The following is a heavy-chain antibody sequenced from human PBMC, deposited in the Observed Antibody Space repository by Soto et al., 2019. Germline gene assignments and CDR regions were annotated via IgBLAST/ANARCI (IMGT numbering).Heavy chain of an antibody. CDR3: ARATNYDFRAFDI. Sequence: PGGSLRLSCAASGFTFSSYSMNWVGQAPGKGLEWVSSISSSSSYIYYADSVKGRFTISRDNAKNSLYLQMNSLRAEDTAVYYCARATNYDFRAFDIWGQGTMVTVS. D-gene: IGHD3-3*01. V-gene: IGHV3-21*01. CDR1: GFTFSSYS. CDR2: ISSSSSYI. J-gene: IGHJ3*02.